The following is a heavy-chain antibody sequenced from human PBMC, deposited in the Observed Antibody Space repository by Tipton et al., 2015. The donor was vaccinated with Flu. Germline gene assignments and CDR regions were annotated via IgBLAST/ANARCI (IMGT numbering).Heavy chain of an antibody. J-gene: IGHJ4*02. Sequence: TLSLTCTVSSGSIRSTNYFCAWIRQPPGKRLELIGSIYPSGNTNYNPSLKSRVTISVDTSKSQFSLMLRSVTAADTAVYYCARLSYYDVDLKNFYFDYWGQGALVTVSS. CDR3: ARLSYYDVDLKNFYFDY. CDR1: SGSIRSTNYF. V-gene: IGHV4-39*01. D-gene: IGHD3-10*02. CDR2: IYPSGNT.